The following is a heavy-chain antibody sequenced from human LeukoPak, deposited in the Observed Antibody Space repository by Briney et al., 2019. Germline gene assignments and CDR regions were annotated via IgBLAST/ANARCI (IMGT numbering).Heavy chain of an antibody. CDR2: IYYSGST. V-gene: IGHV4-39*01. Sequence: PSETLSLTCTVSGGSIISSTYYWGWLRQPPGKGLDWTGSIYYSGSTYYNPSLKSRVTISADTSKNQFSLKLSAVTAADTAVYYCARAYSYDILTSFYFDYWGQGTLVTVSS. D-gene: IGHD3-9*01. J-gene: IGHJ4*02. CDR3: ARAYSYDILTSFYFDY. CDR1: GGSIISSTYY.